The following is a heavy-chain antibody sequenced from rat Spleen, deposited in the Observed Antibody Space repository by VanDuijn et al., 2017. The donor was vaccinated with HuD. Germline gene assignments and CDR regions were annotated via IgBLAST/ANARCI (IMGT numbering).Heavy chain of an antibody. J-gene: IGHJ2*01. Sequence: EVQLVESGGGLVQPGRSLKLSCAASGFTFSDSGMAWVRQAPTRGLEWVATISSDGGRNFYRDSVKGRFTISRDNAKSTLSLQMDSLRAEDSATYYCARRHYGYTDYFNHWSQGVMVTVAS. CDR1: GFTFSDSG. V-gene: IGHV5-29*01. D-gene: IGHD1-9*01. CDR2: ISSDGGRN. CDR3: ARRHYGYTDYFNH.